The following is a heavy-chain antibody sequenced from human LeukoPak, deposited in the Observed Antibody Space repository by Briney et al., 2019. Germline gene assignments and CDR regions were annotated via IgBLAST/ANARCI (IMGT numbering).Heavy chain of an antibody. V-gene: IGHV3-33*01. CDR1: GFTFSSYG. J-gene: IGHJ4*02. CDR2: IWYDGSNK. Sequence: PGRSLRLSCEASGFTFSSYGMHWVRQAPGKGLEWVAVIWYDGSNKYYADSVKGRFTISRDNSKNTLYLQMNSLRAEDTAVYYCAREGYDYVWGSYRQYYFDYWGQGTLVTVSS. CDR3: AREGYDYVWGSYRQYYFDY. D-gene: IGHD3-16*02.